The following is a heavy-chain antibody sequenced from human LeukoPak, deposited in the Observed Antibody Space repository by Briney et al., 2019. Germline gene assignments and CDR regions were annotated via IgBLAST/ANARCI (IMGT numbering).Heavy chain of an antibody. CDR3: ARLSTVTTSFDY. J-gene: IGHJ4*02. CDR2: INYSGRT. Sequence: SETLSLTCSISDDSISNDRYFWAWIRQPPGKGLEWIASINYSGRTYYNPSLNSRLIISVDTAKRQFSLKLSSVTAADTAVYYCARLSTVTTSFDYWGQGTLVTVSS. CDR1: DDSISNDRYF. D-gene: IGHD4-11*01. V-gene: IGHV4-39*07.